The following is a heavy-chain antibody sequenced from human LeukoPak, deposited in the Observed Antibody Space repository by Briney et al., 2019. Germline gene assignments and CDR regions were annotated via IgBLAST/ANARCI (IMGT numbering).Heavy chain of an antibody. J-gene: IGHJ4*02. CDR1: GFTFSSYE. CDR3: ARIEYCSGGSCYQIFDY. Sequence: GGSLRLSCAASGFTFSSYEMNWVRQAPGKGLEWVSYISSSGSTIYYADSVKGRFTISRDNAKNSLYLQMNSLRAEDTAVYYCARIEYCSGGSCYQIFDYWGQGTLVTVSS. V-gene: IGHV3-48*03. CDR2: ISSSGSTI. D-gene: IGHD2-15*01.